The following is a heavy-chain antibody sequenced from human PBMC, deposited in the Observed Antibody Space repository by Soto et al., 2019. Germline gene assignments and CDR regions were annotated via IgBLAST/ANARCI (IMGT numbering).Heavy chain of an antibody. J-gene: IGHJ5*02. CDR3: ARDTSTVTTDWFDP. D-gene: IGHD4-17*01. Sequence: ASVKVSCKASGYTFTSYGISWVRQAPGQGLEWMGWISAYNGNTNDAQKLQGRVTMTTDTSTSTAYMELRSLRSDDTAVYYCARDTSTVTTDWFDPWGQGTLVTVSS. V-gene: IGHV1-18*01. CDR2: ISAYNGNT. CDR1: GYTFTSYG.